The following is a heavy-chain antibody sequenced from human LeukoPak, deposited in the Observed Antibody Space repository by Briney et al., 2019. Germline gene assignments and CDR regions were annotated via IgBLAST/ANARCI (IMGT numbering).Heavy chain of an antibody. CDR2: IHYTGST. CDR3: ARHGGTRITLVEVYYFDY. V-gene: IGHV4-30-4*08. CDR1: GGSIGNSIYF. J-gene: IGHJ4*02. Sequence: SETLSLTCTVSGGSIGNSIYFWTWIRQPPGKGLEWLGYIHYTGSTYYSPSLKSRLTMSIDMSKNQFSLKLSSVTAADTAVYYCARHGGTRITLVEVYYFDYWGQGTLVTVSS. D-gene: IGHD1-14*01.